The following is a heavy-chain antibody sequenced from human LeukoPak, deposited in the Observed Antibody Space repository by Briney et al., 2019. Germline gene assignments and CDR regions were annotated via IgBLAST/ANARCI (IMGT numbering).Heavy chain of an antibody. CDR3: ARGMGGYGGYDY. CDR2: IYSGGSS. Sequence: GGSLRLSCAASGFTFSSYAMSWVRQAPGKGLEWVSVIYSGGSSYYADSVKGRFTISRDNSKNTVYLQMNSLRVEDTAVYYCARGMGGYGGYDYWGQGTLVTVSS. D-gene: IGHD5-12*01. V-gene: IGHV3-66*01. CDR1: GFTFSSYA. J-gene: IGHJ4*02.